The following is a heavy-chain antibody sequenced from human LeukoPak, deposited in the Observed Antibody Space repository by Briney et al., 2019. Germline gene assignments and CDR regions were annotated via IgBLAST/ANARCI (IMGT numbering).Heavy chain of an antibody. D-gene: IGHD1-26*01. J-gene: IGHJ4*02. CDR1: GYTFSDYY. Sequence: GASVKVSCKASGYTFSDYYLHWVRQAPGQGLEWMGWINPNSGTTKFAQKFQGRVTMTRDTSLITAFIELSSLRSEDTAVYYCARGEWELLGETPFDYWGQGTLVTVSS. CDR3: ARGEWELLGETPFDY. CDR2: INPNSGTT. V-gene: IGHV1-2*02.